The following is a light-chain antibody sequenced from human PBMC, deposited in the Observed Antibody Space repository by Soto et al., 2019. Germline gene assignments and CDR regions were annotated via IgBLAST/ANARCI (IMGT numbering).Light chain of an antibody. CDR3: QQYGSSPWT. J-gene: IGKJ3*01. CDR1: QRVSSSY. CDR2: GAY. V-gene: IGKV3-20*01. Sequence: ESVLTQSPGTLSLSPGDRATLYCRASQRVSSSYLDGYKQKSGQAPRLLIYGAYSRATGIPDRFSGSGSGTDFTLTISRLEPEDCAVYYCQQYGSSPWTVGPVTKVDIK.